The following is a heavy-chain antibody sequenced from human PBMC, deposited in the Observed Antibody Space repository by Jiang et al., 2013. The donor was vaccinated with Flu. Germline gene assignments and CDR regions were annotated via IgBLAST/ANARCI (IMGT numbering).Heavy chain of an antibody. J-gene: IGHJ4*02. D-gene: IGHD3-22*01. CDR3: LVVVITSGY. CDR2: ISYDGSNK. V-gene: IGHV3-30*03. CDR1: GFTFSSYG. Sequence: QLVESGGGVVQPGRSLRLSCAASGFTFSSYGMHWVRQAPGKGLEWVAVISYDGSNKYYADSVKGRFTISRDNSKNTLYLQMNSLRAEDTAVYYCLVVVITSGYWGQGTLVTVSS.